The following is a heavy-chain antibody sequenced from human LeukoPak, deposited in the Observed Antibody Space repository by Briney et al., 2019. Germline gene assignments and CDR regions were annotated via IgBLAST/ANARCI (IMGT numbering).Heavy chain of an antibody. V-gene: IGHV1-18*01. D-gene: IGHD2-2*01. CDR1: AYTFTTYG. J-gene: IGHJ3*02. CDR3: ARERVVVPVAETSAAFDI. CDR2: ISAYNGNT. Sequence: GASVKVSCKASAYTFTTYGISWVRQAPGQGLEWMGWISAYNGNTNYAQKFQGRVTMTTDTSTSTAYMELRSLRSDDTAVYYCARERVVVPVAETSAAFDIWGRGTMVTVSS.